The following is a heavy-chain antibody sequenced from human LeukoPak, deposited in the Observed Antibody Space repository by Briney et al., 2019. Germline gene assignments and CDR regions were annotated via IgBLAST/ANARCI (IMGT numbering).Heavy chain of an antibody. CDR2: IYTSGST. CDR1: GYSISSGYY. D-gene: IGHD3-10*01. Sequence: PSETLSLTCAVSGYSISSGYYWGWIRQPAGKGLEWIGRIYTSGSTNYNPSLKSRVTMSVDTSKNQFSLKLSSVTAADTAVYYCARVIRGGYSYYFDYWGQGTLVTVSS. V-gene: IGHV4-4*07. J-gene: IGHJ4*02. CDR3: ARVIRGGYSYYFDY.